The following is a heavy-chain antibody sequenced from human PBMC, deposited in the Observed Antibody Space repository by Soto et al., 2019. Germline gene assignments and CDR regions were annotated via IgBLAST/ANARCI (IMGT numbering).Heavy chain of an antibody. Sequence: GSLRLSCAAAGFALSTYEMNWVRQAPGKGLEWVSHISSSGSKIYYADSVRGRFTISRDNAKNSLYLQMNSLRAEDTAVYYCARESPGGSLDYWGQGTLVTV. D-gene: IGHD3-10*01. CDR2: ISSSGSKI. V-gene: IGHV3-48*03. CDR3: ARESPGGSLDY. CDR1: GFALSTYE. J-gene: IGHJ4*02.